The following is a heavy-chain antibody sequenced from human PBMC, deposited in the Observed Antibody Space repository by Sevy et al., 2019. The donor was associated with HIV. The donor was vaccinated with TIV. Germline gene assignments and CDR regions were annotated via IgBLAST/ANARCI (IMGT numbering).Heavy chain of an antibody. D-gene: IGHD3-10*01. Sequence: ASVKVSCKASGYTFTGYYMHWVRQAPGQGLEWVGWINPNSGGTNYAQKFQGRVTMTRDTSISTAYMELSRLRSDDTAVYYRAREWIITMVRGVNYYYGMDVWGQGTTVTVSS. J-gene: IGHJ6*02. CDR3: AREWIITMVRGVNYYYGMDV. CDR1: GYTFTGYY. V-gene: IGHV1-2*02. CDR2: INPNSGGT.